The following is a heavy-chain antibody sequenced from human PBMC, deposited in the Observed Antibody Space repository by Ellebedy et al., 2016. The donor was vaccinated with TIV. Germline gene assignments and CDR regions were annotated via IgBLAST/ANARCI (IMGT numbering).Heavy chain of an antibody. CDR3: AKDRGYSSSWYMGDDAFDI. V-gene: IGHV3-23*01. D-gene: IGHD6-13*01. J-gene: IGHJ3*02. CDR1: GFTFNNYA. Sequence: GESLKISXAASGFTFNNYAVSWVRQAPGKGLEWVSTISGSGGTTYSADSVKGRFTISRDNSKNTLYLQMNSLRAEDTAVYYCAKDRGYSSSWYMGDDAFDIWGQGTMVTVSS. CDR2: ISGSGGTT.